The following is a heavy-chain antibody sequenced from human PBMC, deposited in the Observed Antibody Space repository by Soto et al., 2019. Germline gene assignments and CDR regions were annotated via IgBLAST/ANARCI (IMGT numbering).Heavy chain of an antibody. D-gene: IGHD6-13*01. J-gene: IGHJ4*02. Sequence: SETLSLTCTVSGGSISSSSYYWGWIRQPPGKGLEWIGSIYYSGSTYYNPSLKSRVTISVDTSKNQFSLKLSSVTAADTAVYYCASGLGIAAAGTSDYWGQGTLVTVS. CDR1: GGSISSSSYY. CDR3: ASGLGIAAAGTSDY. CDR2: IYYSGST. V-gene: IGHV4-39*01.